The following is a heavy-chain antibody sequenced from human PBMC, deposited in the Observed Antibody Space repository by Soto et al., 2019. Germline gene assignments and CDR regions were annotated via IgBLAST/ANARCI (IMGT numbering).Heavy chain of an antibody. J-gene: IGHJ6*03. CDR3: AKEGRDREAHSGYDFWSGYRTYYYYYYMDV. CDR1: GFTFSSYA. D-gene: IGHD3-3*01. Sequence: GGSLRLSCAASGFTFSSYAMSWVRQAPGKGLEWVSAISGSGGSTYYADSVKGRFTISRDNSKNTLYLQMNSLRAEDTAVYYCAKEGRDREAHSGYDFWSGYRTYYYYYYMDVWGKGTTVTVSS. V-gene: IGHV3-23*01. CDR2: ISGSGGST.